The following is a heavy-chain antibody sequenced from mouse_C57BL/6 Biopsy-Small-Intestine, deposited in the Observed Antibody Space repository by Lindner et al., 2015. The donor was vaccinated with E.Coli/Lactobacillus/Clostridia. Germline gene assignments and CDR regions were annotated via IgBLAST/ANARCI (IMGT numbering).Heavy chain of an antibody. CDR3: ARAGNSGGNYYFAF. Sequence: SVKVSCKASGYTFTSNYLHWVRQAPGQGFEWMGLINPGGTMIAQKFQGRVTMSRDTATTTVYMELSSLRSDDTATYYCARAGNSGGNYYFAFWGQGTQVTVSS. V-gene: IGHV1-14*01. D-gene: IGHD1-1*01. J-gene: IGHJ4*01. CDR2: INPGGT. CDR1: GYTFTSNY.